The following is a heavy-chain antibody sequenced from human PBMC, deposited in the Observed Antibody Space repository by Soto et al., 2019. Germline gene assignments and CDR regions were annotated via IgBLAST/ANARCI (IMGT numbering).Heavy chain of an antibody. CDR1: GGSISSGGYY. Sequence: QVQLQESGPGLVKPSQTLSLTCTVSGGSISSGGYYWSWIRQHPGKGLEWIGYIYYSGSTYYNPSLKSRVTISVDTSNNQFSLKLSSVTAADTAVYYCARERVVVVTSRGGLDYWGQGTLVTVSS. J-gene: IGHJ4*02. D-gene: IGHD3-22*01. CDR3: ARERVVVVTSRGGLDY. CDR2: IYYSGST. V-gene: IGHV4-31*03.